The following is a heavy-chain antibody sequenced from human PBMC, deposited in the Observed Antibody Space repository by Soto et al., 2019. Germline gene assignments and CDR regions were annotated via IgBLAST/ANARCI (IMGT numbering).Heavy chain of an antibody. J-gene: IGHJ6*02. D-gene: IGHD3-22*01. CDR2: ITGSGVMT. CDR1: GFTFSSYA. Sequence: GGSLRLSCAASGFTFSSYAMSWVRQAPGKGLEWVSGITGSGVMTYYGDSVRGRFTISRDNSKNTLYLQMNSLRAEDTAVYYCAKDYYDSSGSRYFYALAVWGQGTTVSVSS. V-gene: IGHV3-23*01. CDR3: AKDYYDSSGSRYFYALAV.